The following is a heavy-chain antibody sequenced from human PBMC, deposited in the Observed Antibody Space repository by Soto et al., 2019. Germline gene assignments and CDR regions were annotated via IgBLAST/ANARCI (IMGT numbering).Heavy chain of an antibody. D-gene: IGHD3-16*01. CDR3: ARRITGYYGMDV. V-gene: IGHV1-69*13. CDR2: IIPVFGTP. CDR1: GDTFSRYT. J-gene: IGHJ6*02. Sequence: SVKVSCKASGDTFSRYTITWVRQAPGQGLEWMGGIIPVFGTPNYAHKFQGRVTITADESTSTAYMELSSLRSEDTAVYYCARRITGYYGMDVWGQGTTVTAP.